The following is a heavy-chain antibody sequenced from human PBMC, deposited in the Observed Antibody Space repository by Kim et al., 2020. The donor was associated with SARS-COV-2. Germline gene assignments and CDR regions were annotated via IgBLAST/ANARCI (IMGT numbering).Heavy chain of an antibody. J-gene: IGHJ4*02. CDR1: GYTFTGYY. Sequence: ASVKVSCKASGYTFTGYYMHWVRQAPGQGLEWMGRINPNSGGTNYAQKFQGRVTMTRDTSISTAYMELSRLRSDDTAVYYCARDLYETLEGFDYWGQGTLVTVSS. CDR3: ARDLYETLEGFDY. CDR2: INPNSGGT. D-gene: IGHD2-8*01. V-gene: IGHV1-2*06.